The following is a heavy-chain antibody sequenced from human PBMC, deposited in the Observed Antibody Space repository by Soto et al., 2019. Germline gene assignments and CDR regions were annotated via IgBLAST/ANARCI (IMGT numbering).Heavy chain of an antibody. Sequence: GESLKISCEGFGYSFTTYWIGWVRQMPGKGLEYMGIIYPGDADTRYSPSFQGRVTISADKSISTAYLQWSSLEASDTAMYYCARLRSSDPTEAMDVWGQGTAVTVSS. D-gene: IGHD3-16*01. CDR1: GYSFTTYW. CDR3: ARLRSSDPTEAMDV. CDR2: IYPGDADT. V-gene: IGHV5-51*01. J-gene: IGHJ6*02.